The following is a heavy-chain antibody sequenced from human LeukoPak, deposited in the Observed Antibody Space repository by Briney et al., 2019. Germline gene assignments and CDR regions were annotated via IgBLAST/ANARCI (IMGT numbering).Heavy chain of an antibody. CDR2: ISYDGSNK. V-gene: IGHV3-30*04. J-gene: IGHJ4*02. CDR3: ARGYCSSTACPPCDY. CDR1: GFTFSTYT. D-gene: IGHD2-2*01. Sequence: GGSLRLSCAASGFTFSTYTIHWVRQAPGKGLEWVAVISYDGSNKYYANSVKGRFTLSRDNSKDTLYLQMDSLRAEDTAVYSCARGYCSSTACPPCDYWGQGTLVTVSS.